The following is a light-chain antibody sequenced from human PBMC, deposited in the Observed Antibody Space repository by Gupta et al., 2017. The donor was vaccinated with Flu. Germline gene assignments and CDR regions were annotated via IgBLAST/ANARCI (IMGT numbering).Light chain of an antibody. V-gene: IGKV3-20*01. CDR3: QQDGHSHIT. J-gene: IGKJ5*01. Sequence: DIVLPQSPGTLSLSPGEQATLSCRASQTVSSNSLAWYQQKPGQAPRLLIYAASTRASGIPDRFSGSGSRTDFTLPISKLEPEEFAGYYCQQDGHSHITCGQGTRLEIK. CDR2: AAS. CDR1: QTVSSNS.